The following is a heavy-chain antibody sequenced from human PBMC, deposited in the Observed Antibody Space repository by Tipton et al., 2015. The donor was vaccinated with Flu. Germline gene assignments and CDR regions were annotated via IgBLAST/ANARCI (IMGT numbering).Heavy chain of an antibody. Sequence: TLSLTCTVSGGSISSGDYYWTWIRQPAGKGLEWIGRIYSSGSTNYNPSLKGRVTMSVDTSKNQFSLKLSSVTAADTAVYYCARGSGSGTYVIFDFWGQGTLVTVSS. CDR1: GGSISSGDYY. J-gene: IGHJ4*02. CDR3: ARGSGSGTYVIFDF. V-gene: IGHV4-61*02. CDR2: IYSSGST. D-gene: IGHD3-10*01.